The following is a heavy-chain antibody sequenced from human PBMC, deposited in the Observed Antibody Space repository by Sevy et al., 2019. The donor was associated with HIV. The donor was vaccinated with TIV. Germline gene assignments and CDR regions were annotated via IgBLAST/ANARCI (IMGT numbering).Heavy chain of an antibody. CDR1: GFTFRSFS. Sequence: GGSLRLSCSASGFTFRSFSMHWVRQAPGKGLEWVAAIWYDGRTKQYADSVKGRFTISRDNSKNMLNLEMNSLRAEDTPLYFCARDSARVIVLTAGFDSWGQGTVVTVSS. CDR2: IWYDGRTK. J-gene: IGHJ5*01. V-gene: IGHV3-33*01. D-gene: IGHD7-27*01. CDR3: ARDSARVIVLTAGFDS.